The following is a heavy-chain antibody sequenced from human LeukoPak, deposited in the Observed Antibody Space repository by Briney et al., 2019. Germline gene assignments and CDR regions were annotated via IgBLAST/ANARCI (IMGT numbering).Heavy chain of an antibody. J-gene: IGHJ4*02. CDR1: GYTFTGYY. Sequence: GASVKVSCKASGYTFTGYYMHWVRQAPGQGLEWMGWINPNTGGTNYAQKFQGRVTMTRDTSISTAYMELSRLRSDDTTVYYCASLGDYGDSQNDYWGQGTLVTVSS. CDR3: ASLGDYGDSQNDY. V-gene: IGHV1-2*02. D-gene: IGHD4-17*01. CDR2: INPNTGGT.